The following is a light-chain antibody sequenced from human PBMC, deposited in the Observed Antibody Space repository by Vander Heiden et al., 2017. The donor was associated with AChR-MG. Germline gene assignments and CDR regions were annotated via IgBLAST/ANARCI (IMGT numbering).Light chain of an antibody. V-gene: IGLV1-40*01. Sequence: QSVLTQPPSVSGAPGQRVTISCTGSSSNIGADYDVHWYQQRPGTAPKLLISANSNRPSGVPDRFSGSKSGTSASLAITGLQAEDEADDYCQSYDSSLSGLWVFGEGTKLTVL. CDR2: ANS. CDR1: SSNIGADYD. J-gene: IGLJ3*02. CDR3: QSYDSSLSGLWV.